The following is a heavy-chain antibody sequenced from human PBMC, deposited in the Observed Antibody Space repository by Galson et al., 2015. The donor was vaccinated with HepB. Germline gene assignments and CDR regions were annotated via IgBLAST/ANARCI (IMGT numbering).Heavy chain of an antibody. CDR3: ARIAAAGTFYGMDV. V-gene: IGHV3-21*01. CDR2: ISSSSSYR. J-gene: IGHJ6*02. CDR1: GFTFSGYS. D-gene: IGHD6-13*01. Sequence: SLRLSCAASGFTFSGYSMNWVRQAPGKGLEWVSSISSSSSYRYYADSVKGRFTISRDNAKNSLYLQMNSLRAEDTAVYYCARIAAAGTFYGMDVCGQGTLVTVSS.